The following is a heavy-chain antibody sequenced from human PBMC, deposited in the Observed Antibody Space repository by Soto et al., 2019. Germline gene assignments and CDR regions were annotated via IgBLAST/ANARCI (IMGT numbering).Heavy chain of an antibody. CDR1: GFTFSSYD. CDR3: ARAGQLASYYYGMDV. Sequence: GGSLRLSCATSGFTFSSYDMHWVRQATGKGLEWVSAIGTAGDTYYPGSVKGRFTISRENAKNSLYLQINSLRAVDTAVYYCARAGQLASYYYGMDVWGQGTTVTVSS. CDR2: IGTAGDT. D-gene: IGHD6-6*01. V-gene: IGHV3-13*01. J-gene: IGHJ6*02.